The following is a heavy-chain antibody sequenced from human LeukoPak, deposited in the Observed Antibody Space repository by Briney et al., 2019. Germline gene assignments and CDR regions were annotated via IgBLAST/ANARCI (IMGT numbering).Heavy chain of an antibody. Sequence: SETLSLTCTVSGGSIIGYYWVWIRQSPGKGLEWIGYIHYSGGTNYNPSLQSRVTMSVDTSKNQFSLNLNSVSVADTAVYYCVREATALPFDPWGQGILVTVSS. CDR1: GGSIIGYY. CDR2: IHYSGGT. V-gene: IGHV4-59*01. J-gene: IGHJ5*02. D-gene: IGHD1-26*01. CDR3: VREATALPFDP.